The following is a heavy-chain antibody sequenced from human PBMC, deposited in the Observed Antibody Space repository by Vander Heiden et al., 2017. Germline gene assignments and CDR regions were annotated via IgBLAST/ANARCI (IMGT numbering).Heavy chain of an antibody. CDR3: ARAPYYYGPHYYGMDV. V-gene: IGHV3-21*01. CDR2: IDSSPATYI. D-gene: IGHD3-10*01. CDR1: GFTFRSYN. J-gene: IGHJ6*02. Sequence: EVQLVESGGGLVKPGGSLRLSCVASGFTFRSYNMNWVRRAPVKGLEWVSSIDSSPATYIYYADSVKGRFTISRDNAKNSLYLQMNSLRVEDTAVYYCARAPYYYGPHYYGMDVWGQGTTVTVSS.